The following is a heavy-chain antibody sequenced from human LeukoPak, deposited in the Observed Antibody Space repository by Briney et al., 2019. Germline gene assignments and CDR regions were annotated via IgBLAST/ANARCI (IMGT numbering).Heavy chain of an antibody. CDR2: INPNSGGT. J-gene: IGHJ3*02. V-gene: IGHV1-2*02. D-gene: IGHD3-22*01. Sequence: ASVKVSCKASGYTFTGYYMHWVRQAPGQGLEWMGWINPNSGGTNYAQKFQGRVTMTRDTSISTAYMELSRLRSDDTAVYYCARTYYYDGSGPFHAFDIWGQGTMVTVSS. CDR1: GYTFTGYY. CDR3: ARTYYYDGSGPFHAFDI.